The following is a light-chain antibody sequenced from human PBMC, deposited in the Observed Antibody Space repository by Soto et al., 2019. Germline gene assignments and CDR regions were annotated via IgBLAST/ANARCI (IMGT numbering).Light chain of an antibody. Sequence: EIVLTQSPGTLSLSPGERATHSCRASQSVSSSYLAWYQQKPGQAPRLLIYEASSRATGIPDRFSGSGSGTDFTLAISTVEPEDFAVYYCQQYGPSPPITFGQGTRLEIK. CDR3: QQYGPSPPIT. CDR1: QSVSSSY. V-gene: IGKV3-20*01. CDR2: EAS. J-gene: IGKJ5*01.